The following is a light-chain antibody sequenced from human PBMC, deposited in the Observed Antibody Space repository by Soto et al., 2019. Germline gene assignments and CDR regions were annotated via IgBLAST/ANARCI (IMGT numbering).Light chain of an antibody. J-gene: IGLJ3*02. CDR2: EVS. CDR1: SSDVGGYNY. Sequence: QSALTQPASVSGSPGQSITISCTGTSSDVGGYNYVSWYQQHPGKAPKFMIYEVSNRPSGVSNRFSGSKSGNRASLNISGLQAEDEADYYCSSYTSSSTPWVFGGGTKLTVL. V-gene: IGLV2-14*01. CDR3: SSYTSSSTPWV.